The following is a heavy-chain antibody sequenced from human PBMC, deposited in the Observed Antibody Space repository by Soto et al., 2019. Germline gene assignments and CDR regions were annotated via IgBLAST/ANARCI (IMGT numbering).Heavy chain of an antibody. CDR1: GGSISSGGYS. CDR3: ARVPDR. D-gene: IGHD2-2*01. V-gene: IGHV4-30-2*01. CDR2: IYHSGST. J-gene: IGHJ5*02. Sequence: SETLSLTCAVSGGSISSGGYSWRWIRQPPGKGLEWIGYIYHSGSTYYNPSLKSRVTISVDRSKNQFSLKLSSVTAADTAVYYCARVPDRWGQGTLVTVSS.